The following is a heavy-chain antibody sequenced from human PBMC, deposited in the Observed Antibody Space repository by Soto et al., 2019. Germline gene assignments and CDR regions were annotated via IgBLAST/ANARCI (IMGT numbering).Heavy chain of an antibody. CDR3: AREASLIAAAGILFRESPYYYYMDV. CDR2: IGTAGDT. V-gene: IGHV3-13*01. D-gene: IGHD6-13*01. CDR1: GFTFSSYD. J-gene: IGHJ6*03. Sequence: GGSLRLSCAASGFTFSSYDMHWVRQATGKGLEWVSAIGTAGDTYYPGSVKGRFTISRENAKNSLDLQMNSLRAGDTAVYYCAREASLIAAAGILFRESPYYYYMDVWGKGTTVTVSS.